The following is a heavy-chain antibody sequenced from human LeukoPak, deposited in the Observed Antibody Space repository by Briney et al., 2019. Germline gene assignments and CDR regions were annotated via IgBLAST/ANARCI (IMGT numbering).Heavy chain of an antibody. D-gene: IGHD3-22*01. CDR2: IYYSGST. V-gene: IGHV4-39*01. CDR1: GGSISSSSYY. CDR3: ARLGADYYDSSGYFDY. Sequence: SETLSLTCTVSGGSISSSSYYWGWIRQPPGKGLEWIGSIYYSGSTYYNPSLHSRVTISVDTSKNQFSLKLSSVTAADTAVYYGARLGADYYDSSGYFDYWGQGTLVTVSS. J-gene: IGHJ4*02.